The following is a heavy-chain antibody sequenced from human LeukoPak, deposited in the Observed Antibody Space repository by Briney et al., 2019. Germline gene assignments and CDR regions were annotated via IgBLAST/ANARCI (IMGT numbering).Heavy chain of an antibody. J-gene: IGHJ6*03. CDR1: GYTFTSYG. Sequence: ASVKVSCKASGYTFTSYGINWVRQAPGQGLEWMGWINPNSGGTNYAQKFQGRVTMTRDTSISTAYMELSRLRSDDTAVYYCARDPTLVVPAAPLLVSYMDVWGKGTTVTVSS. CDR3: ARDPTLVVPAAPLLVSYMDV. D-gene: IGHD2-2*01. CDR2: INPNSGGT. V-gene: IGHV1-2*02.